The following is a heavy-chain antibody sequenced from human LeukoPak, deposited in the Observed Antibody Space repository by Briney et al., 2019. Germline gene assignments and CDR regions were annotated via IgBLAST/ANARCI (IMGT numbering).Heavy chain of an antibody. CDR3: ARQGQIAAAGDFDY. J-gene: IGHJ4*02. CDR1: GGSISSYY. V-gene: IGHV4-59*08. Sequence: PSETLSLTCTVSGGSISSYYWSWIRQPPGKGLEWIGYIYYCGSTNYNPSLKSRVTISVDTSKNQFSLKLSSVTAADTAVYYCARQGQIAAAGDFDYWGQGTLVTVSS. D-gene: IGHD6-13*01. CDR2: IYYCGST.